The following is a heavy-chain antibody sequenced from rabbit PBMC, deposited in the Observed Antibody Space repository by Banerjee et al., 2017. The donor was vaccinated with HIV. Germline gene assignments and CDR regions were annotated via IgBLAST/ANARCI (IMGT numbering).Heavy chain of an antibody. Sequence: ASGFDFSSYVMSWVRQAPGKGLEWIGAIYAGKGSTDYASWVNGRFTISSDDAQNTVDLQLNSLTAADTATYFCVRGSTLTIPNLWGPGTLVTVS. CDR2: IYAGKGST. J-gene: IGHJ4*01. D-gene: IGHD2-1*01. CDR1: GFDFSSYV. V-gene: IGHV1S7*01. CDR3: VRGSTLTIPNL.